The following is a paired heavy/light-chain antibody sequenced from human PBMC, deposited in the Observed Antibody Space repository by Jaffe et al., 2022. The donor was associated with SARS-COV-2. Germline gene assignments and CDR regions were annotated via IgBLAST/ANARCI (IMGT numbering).Light chain of an antibody. J-gene: IGKJ1*01. CDR3: QQRSNWPT. V-gene: IGKV3-11*01. CDR2: DAS. Sequence: EIVLTQSPATLSLSPGERATLSCRASQSVSSYLAWYQQKPGQAPRLLIYDASNRATGIPARFSGSGSGTDFTLTISSLEPEDFAVYYCQQRSNWPTFGQGTKVEIK. CDR1: QSVSSY.
Heavy chain of an antibody. CDR2: IYPGDSDI. D-gene: IGHD3-10*01. Sequence: EVQLVQSGAEVKKPGESLKISCKGSGYRFTSYWIGWVRQMPGKGLEWMGIIYPGDSDIRYSPSFQGQVTISADKSISTAYLQWSSLKASDTAMYYCARHEGVTMLRGADSYYIDVWGKGTTVTVSS. CDR1: GYRFTSYW. CDR3: ARHEGVTMLRGADSYYIDV. V-gene: IGHV5-51*01. J-gene: IGHJ6*03.